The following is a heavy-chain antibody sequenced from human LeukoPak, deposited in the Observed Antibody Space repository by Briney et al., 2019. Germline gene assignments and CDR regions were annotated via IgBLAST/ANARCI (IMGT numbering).Heavy chain of an antibody. J-gene: IGHJ5*02. V-gene: IGHV3-23*01. CDR1: GFTFSSCA. Sequence: GGSLRLSCEASGFTFSSCAMSWVRQAPGKGLEWVSGISGSGGITKYVDSVKGRFTISRDNSKNTLYLQMNSLRAEDTAVYYCAKVVGYCGSPSCSVDPWGQGTLVTVSS. CDR3: AKVVGYCGSPSCSVDP. D-gene: IGHD2-2*01. CDR2: ISGSGGIT.